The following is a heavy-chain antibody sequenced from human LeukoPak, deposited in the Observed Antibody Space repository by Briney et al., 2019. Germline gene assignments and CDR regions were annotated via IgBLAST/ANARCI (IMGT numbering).Heavy chain of an antibody. CDR3: ATRLTADSYEASDI. V-gene: IGHV3-21*06. Sequence: GGSLRLSCAGSGFTFSRFSMIWVRQAPGKGLEWVASISSGSHHKYHADSLKGRFTISRDNDKNSLFLRMNSLRAEDTALYYCATRLTADSYEASDIWGQGTMVTVSS. CDR1: GFTFSRFS. J-gene: IGHJ3*02. D-gene: IGHD6-13*01. CDR2: ISSGSHHK.